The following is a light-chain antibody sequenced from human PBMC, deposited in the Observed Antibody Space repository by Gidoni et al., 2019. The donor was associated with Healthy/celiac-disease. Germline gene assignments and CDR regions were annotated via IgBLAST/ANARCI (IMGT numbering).Light chain of an antibody. CDR2: AAS. Sequence: QSPSFPSASVGDRVTITCRASQGISSYLAWYQQKPGKAPKLLIYAASTLQSGVPSRFSGSGSGTEFTLTISSLQPEDFATYYCQQLNSYPWTFGQGTKVEIK. CDR1: QGISSY. CDR3: QQLNSYPWT. J-gene: IGKJ1*01. V-gene: IGKV1-9*01.